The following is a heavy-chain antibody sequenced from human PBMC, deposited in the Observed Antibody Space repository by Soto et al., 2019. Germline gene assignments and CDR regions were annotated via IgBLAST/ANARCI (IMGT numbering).Heavy chain of an antibody. CDR2: MNPGSGDT. D-gene: IGHD3-16*01. CDR3: ARMATFGSLNWFDP. J-gene: IGHJ5*02. V-gene: IGHV1-8*01. Sequence: GASVKVSCKASGYSFTNNDVSWVRQATGQGLEWMGWMNPGSGDTGYAQKFQGRVTMTGDISIATAYMELSSLRSDDTAIYYCARMATFGSLNWFDPWGQGTLFTVSS. CDR1: GYSFTNND.